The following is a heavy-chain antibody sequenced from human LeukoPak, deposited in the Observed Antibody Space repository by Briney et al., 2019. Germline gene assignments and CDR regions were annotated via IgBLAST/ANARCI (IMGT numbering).Heavy chain of an antibody. CDR3: ARVRVGGWFGELFSSGNFDY. V-gene: IGHV4-39*07. Sequence: QPSETLSLTCTVSGGSISSSSYYWGWIRQPPGKGLEWIGSIYYSGSTYYNPSLKSRVTISVDTSKNQFSLKLSSVTAADTAVYYCARVRVGGWFGELFSSGNFDYWGQGTLVTVSS. D-gene: IGHD3-10*01. CDR1: GGSISSSSYY. CDR2: IYYSGST. J-gene: IGHJ4*02.